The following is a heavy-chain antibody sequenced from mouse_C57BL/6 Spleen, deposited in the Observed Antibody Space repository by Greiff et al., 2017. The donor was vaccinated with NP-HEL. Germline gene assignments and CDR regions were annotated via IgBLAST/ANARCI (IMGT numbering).Heavy chain of an antibody. CDR3: ARAGYGTPFAY. V-gene: IGHV1-69*01. CDR1: GYTFTSSW. D-gene: IGHD1-1*01. J-gene: IGHJ3*01. CDR2: IDPSDSYT. Sequence: QVQLQQPGAELVMPGASVKLSCKASGYTFTSSWMHWVKQRPGQGLEWIGEIDPSDSYTNYNQKFKGKSTLTADKSSSTAYMQLSSLTSEDSAVYYCARAGYGTPFAYWGEGTLVTVSA.